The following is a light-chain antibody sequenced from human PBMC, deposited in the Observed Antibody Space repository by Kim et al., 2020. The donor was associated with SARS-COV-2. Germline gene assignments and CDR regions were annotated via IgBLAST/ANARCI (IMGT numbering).Light chain of an antibody. J-gene: IGLJ1*01. V-gene: IGLV1-44*01. Sequence: ATLTCSGSSSNSGSNTVNWYRQHPGPAPNPLIFCNSPRPSGVPDRFSGSKSGTSASLAISGLQSEDEADYYCAAWDDSLNGSFVFGTGTKVTVL. CDR1: SSNSGSNT. CDR3: AAWDDSLNGSFV. CDR2: CNS.